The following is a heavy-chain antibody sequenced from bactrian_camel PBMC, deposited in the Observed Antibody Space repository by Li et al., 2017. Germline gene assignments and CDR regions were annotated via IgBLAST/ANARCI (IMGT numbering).Heavy chain of an antibody. J-gene: IGHJ4*01. CDR1: EFMPTGSC. CDR3: AADFTCRGRWYVAYEYNY. Sequence: DVQLVESGGGSVRPGGSLNISCTASEFMPTGSCMGWFRRAPGKDREGVARIATGSGNTYYADSVKGRFTISQDNAKNTVYLQMNSLKPEDTAMYSCAADFTCRGRWYVAYEYNYWGQGTQVTVS. CDR2: IATGSGNT. V-gene: IGHV3S31*01. D-gene: IGHD6*01.